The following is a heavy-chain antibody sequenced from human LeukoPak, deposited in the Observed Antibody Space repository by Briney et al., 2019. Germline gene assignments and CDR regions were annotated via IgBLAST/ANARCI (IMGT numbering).Heavy chain of an antibody. CDR2: IYYSGST. CDR1: GGSISSSSYY. V-gene: IGHV4-39*01. D-gene: IGHD3-10*01. J-gene: IGHJ4*02. Sequence: PSETLSLTCTVYGGSISSSSYYWGWIRQPPGKGLEWIGSIYYSGSTYCNPSLKSRVTISGDTSKNQFSLKLSSVTAADTAVYYCARRLMGAGSGSYYSFFDYWGQGTLVTVSS. CDR3: ARRLMGAGSGSYYSFFDY.